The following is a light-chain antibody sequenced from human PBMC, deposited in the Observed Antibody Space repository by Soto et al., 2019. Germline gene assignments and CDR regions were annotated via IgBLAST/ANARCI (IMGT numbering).Light chain of an antibody. J-gene: IGKJ5*01. CDR2: AAS. Sequence: DIQITQFPSSLSASVGDRVTITCRASQSINSYLNWYQQEPGKAPKFLIYAASSLQSGVPSRFSGSGSGTDFTLTISSLQPEDFATYYCQQSYSTPITFGQGTRLEIK. CDR1: QSINSY. V-gene: IGKV1-39*01. CDR3: QQSYSTPIT.